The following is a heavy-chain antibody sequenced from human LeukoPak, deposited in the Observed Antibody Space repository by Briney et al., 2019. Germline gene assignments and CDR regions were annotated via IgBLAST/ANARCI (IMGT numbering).Heavy chain of an antibody. CDR1: GFTFTRYA. V-gene: IGHV3-23*01. J-gene: IGHJ4*02. D-gene: IGHD3-22*01. CDR2: ISGSGGST. Sequence: PGGSLRLSCTASGFTFTRYAMSWVRQAPGKGLEWVSVISGSGGSTNHVDSVKGRFIISRDNSKNTLYLQMNSLRAEDTAIYYCAKESGDDGSGYYEVFDYWGQGTPVTVSS. CDR3: AKESGDDGSGYYEVFDY.